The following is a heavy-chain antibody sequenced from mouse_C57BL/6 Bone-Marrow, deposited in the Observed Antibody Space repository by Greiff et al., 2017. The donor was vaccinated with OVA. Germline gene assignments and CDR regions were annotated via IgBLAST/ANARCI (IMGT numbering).Heavy chain of an antibody. CDR2: ISYDGSN. V-gene: IGHV3-6*01. Sequence: VQLQQSGPGLVKPSQSLSLTCSVTGYSITSGYYWYWIRQFPGNKLEWLGYISYDGSNNYNPSLKNRISLTLDTYKNQFFLKLNSLTTEDTAIYCGARGMTTVPMDYWGQGTSVTVSS. J-gene: IGHJ4*01. CDR1: GYSITSGYY. D-gene: IGHD1-1*01. CDR3: ARGMTTVPMDY.